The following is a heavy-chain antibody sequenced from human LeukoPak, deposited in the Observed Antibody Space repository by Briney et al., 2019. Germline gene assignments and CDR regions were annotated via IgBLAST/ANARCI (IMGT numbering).Heavy chain of an antibody. CDR3: AKFQANYYDSSGYGCFDY. V-gene: IGHV3-21*04. D-gene: IGHD3-22*01. J-gene: IGHJ4*02. CDR1: GFTFSSYS. CDR2: ISSSSSYI. Sequence: GGSLRLSCAASGFTFSSYSMNWVRQAPGKGLEWVSSISSSSSYIYYADSVKGRFTISRDNAKNSLYLQMNSLRAEDTAVYYCAKFQANYYDSSGYGCFDYWGQGVLVTVSS.